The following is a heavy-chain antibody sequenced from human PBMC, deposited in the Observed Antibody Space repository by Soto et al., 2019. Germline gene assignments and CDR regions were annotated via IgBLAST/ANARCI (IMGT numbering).Heavy chain of an antibody. CDR3: AGGRTSSPTPGDY. J-gene: IGHJ4*02. Sequence: SETLSLTCTVSGGSISSGGYYWSWIRQHPGKGLEWIGYIYYSGSTYYNPSLKSRVTISVDTSKNQFSLKLSSVTAADTAVYYCAGGRTSSPTPGDYWGQGTLVTVSS. D-gene: IGHD2-2*01. V-gene: IGHV4-31*03. CDR2: IYYSGST. CDR1: GGSISSGGYY.